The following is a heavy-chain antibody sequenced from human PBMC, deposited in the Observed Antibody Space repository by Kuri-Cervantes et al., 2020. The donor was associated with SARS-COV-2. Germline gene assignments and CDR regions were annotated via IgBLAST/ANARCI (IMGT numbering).Heavy chain of an antibody. CDR1: GYTFTSYG. Sequence: ASVKVSCKASGYTFTSYGISWVRQAPGQGLEWMGWISAYNGNTNYAQKLQGRVTMTTDTSTSTAYMELSSLRSEDTAIYYCARDVSNGNLGLYSFDYWGQGSLVTVSS. J-gene: IGHJ4*02. CDR2: ISAYNGNT. V-gene: IGHV1-18*01. CDR3: ARDVSNGNLGLYSFDY. D-gene: IGHD2-8*01.